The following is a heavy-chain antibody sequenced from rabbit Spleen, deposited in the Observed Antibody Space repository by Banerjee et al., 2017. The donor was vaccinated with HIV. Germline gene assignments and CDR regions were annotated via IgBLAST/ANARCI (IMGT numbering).Heavy chain of an antibody. J-gene: IGHJ4*01. CDR3: ARYDIFDYYYGL. CDR1: GFSFSSNYR. V-gene: IGHV1S45*01. D-gene: IGHD1-1*01. CDR2: IYTGSSGDT. Sequence: QEQLVESGGGLVRPEGSLKLSCTASGFSFSSNYRICWVRQAPGKGLEWIACIYTGSSGDTYYASWAKGRFTISKTSSTTVTLQMTSLTAADTATYCCARYDIFDYYYGLWGQGTLVTVS.